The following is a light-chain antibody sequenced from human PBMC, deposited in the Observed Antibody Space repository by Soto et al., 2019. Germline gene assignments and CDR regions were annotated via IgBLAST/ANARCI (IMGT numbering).Light chain of an antibody. CDR3: SSYTSSSTVYV. CDR1: ISDVGGYNY. CDR2: EVS. J-gene: IGLJ1*01. Sequence: QSALTQPASVSGSPGQSITISCTGTISDVGGYNYVSCYQQHPGKAPKLMIYEVSNRPSGVSNRFSGSKSDNTASLTISGLQPEDEADYYCSSYTSSSTVYVFGTGTKLTVL. V-gene: IGLV2-14*01.